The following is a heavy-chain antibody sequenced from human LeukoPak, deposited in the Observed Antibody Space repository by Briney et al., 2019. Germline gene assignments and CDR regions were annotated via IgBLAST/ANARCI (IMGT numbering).Heavy chain of an antibody. CDR2: ISSSGSTI. CDR1: GFTFSSYE. J-gene: IGHJ4*02. Sequence: GGSLRLSCAASGFTFSSYEMNWVRQAPGKGLEWVSYISSSGSTIYYADSVKGRFTISRDNAKNSLYLQMNSLGAEDTAVYYCARVVIPGDPYWGQGTLVTVSS. CDR3: ARVVIPGDPY. V-gene: IGHV3-48*03. D-gene: IGHD2-2*01.